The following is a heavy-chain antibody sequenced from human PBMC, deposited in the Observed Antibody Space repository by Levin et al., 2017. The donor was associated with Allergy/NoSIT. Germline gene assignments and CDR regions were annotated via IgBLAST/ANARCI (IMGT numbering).Heavy chain of an antibody. J-gene: IGHJ4*02. CDR3: AKGNGIAARGAFDY. CDR2: ISGSGGST. D-gene: IGHD6-13*01. CDR1: GFTFSSYA. Sequence: GESLKISCAASGFTFSSYAMSWVRQAPGKGLEWVSAISGSGGSTYYADSVKGRFTISRDNSKNTLYLQMNSLRAEDTAVYYCAKGNGIAARGAFDYWGQGTLVTVSS. V-gene: IGHV3-23*01.